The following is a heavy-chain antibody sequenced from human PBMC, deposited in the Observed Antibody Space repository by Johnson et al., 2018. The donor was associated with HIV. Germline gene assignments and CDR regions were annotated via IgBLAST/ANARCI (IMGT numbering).Heavy chain of an antibody. D-gene: IGHD5-24*01. V-gene: IGHV3-30*14. Sequence: QVLLVESGGGVVQPGRSLRLSCAASGFTFSSYAMHWVRQAPGKGLEWVAVISYDGSNKYYADSVKGRFTLPRDSSKNTLYIKMNSLRAEDTALYYCARDAYNSDACDIWGQGTMVTVSS. CDR2: ISYDGSNK. CDR3: ARDAYNSDACDI. CDR1: GFTFSSYA. J-gene: IGHJ3*02.